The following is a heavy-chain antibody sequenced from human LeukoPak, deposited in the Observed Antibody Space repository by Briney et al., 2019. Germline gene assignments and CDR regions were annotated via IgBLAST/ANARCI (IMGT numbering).Heavy chain of an antibody. CDR1: GFTFSSYW. J-gene: IGHJ4*02. D-gene: IGHD2-15*01. CDR3: ARGYCSGGSCYYFDY. V-gene: IGHV3-74*01. CDR2: INSDGSST. Sequence: GGSLRLSCAASGFTFSSYWMHWVRHAPGKGLVWVSRINSDGSSTSYADSVKGRFTISRDNAKNTLYLQMNSLRAEDTAVYYCARGYCSGGSCYYFDYWGQGTLVTVSS.